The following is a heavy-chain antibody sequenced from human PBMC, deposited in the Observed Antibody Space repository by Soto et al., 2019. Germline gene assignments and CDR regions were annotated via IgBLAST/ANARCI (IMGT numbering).Heavy chain of an antibody. CDR1: GFTFSSYA. Sequence: EVQLLESGGGLVQPGGSLRLSCAASGFTFSSYAMSWVRQAPGKGLEWVSAISGSGGSTYYAASVKGRFTISRDNSKNTLYLQMNSLRAEDTAVYYCAKDFRALGYCSGGSCYSDYWDQGTLVTVSS. J-gene: IGHJ4*02. D-gene: IGHD2-15*01. CDR2: ISGSGGST. CDR3: AKDFRALGYCSGGSCYSDY. V-gene: IGHV3-23*01.